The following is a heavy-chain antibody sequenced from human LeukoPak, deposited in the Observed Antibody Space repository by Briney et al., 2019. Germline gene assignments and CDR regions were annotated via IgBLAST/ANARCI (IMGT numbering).Heavy chain of an antibody. D-gene: IGHD3-22*01. CDR1: GGSFSGYY. CDR3: ARSVSYYYDSSGYSGNWFDP. CDR2: INHSGST. V-gene: IGHV4-34*01. J-gene: IGHJ5*02. Sequence: SETLSLTCAVYGGSFSGYYWSWIRQPPGKGLEWIGEINHSGSTNYNPSLKSRVTISVDTSKNQFSLKLSSVTAADTAVYYCARSVSYYYDSSGYSGNWFDPWGQGALVTVSS.